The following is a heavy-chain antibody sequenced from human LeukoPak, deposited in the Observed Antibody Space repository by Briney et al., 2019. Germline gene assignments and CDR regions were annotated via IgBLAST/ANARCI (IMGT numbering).Heavy chain of an antibody. D-gene: IGHD3-10*01. V-gene: IGHV4-59*08. CDR1: GGSISSYY. J-gene: IGHJ4*02. Sequence: SATLSLTYTVAGGSISSYYWSWIRPPPGKGLGWIGYIYYSGSTNYNPSLKSRVTISIDTSKNKFSMKLSSVTAADTAVYSCGGGFGELYYSTVYFDYWGQGTLVTVSS. CDR2: IYYSGST. CDR3: GGGFGELYYSTVYFDY.